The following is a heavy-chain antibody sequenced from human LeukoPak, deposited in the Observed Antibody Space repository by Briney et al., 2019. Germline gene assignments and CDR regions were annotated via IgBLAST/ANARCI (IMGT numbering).Heavy chain of an antibody. D-gene: IGHD5-24*01. V-gene: IGHV1-3*01. CDR3: ARDLSVRGDGYNPGGY. CDR1: GYTFTSYA. Sequence: ASVKVSCKASGYTFTSYAMHWVRQAPGQRLEWMGWINAGNGNTKYSQKFQGRVTITRDTSASTAYMELSSLRSEDTAVYYCARDLSVRGDGYNPGGYWGQGTLVTVSS. CDR2: INAGNGNT. J-gene: IGHJ4*02.